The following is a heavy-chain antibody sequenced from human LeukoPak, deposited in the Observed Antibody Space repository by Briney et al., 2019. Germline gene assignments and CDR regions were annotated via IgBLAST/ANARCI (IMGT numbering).Heavy chain of an antibody. CDR3: AKIARRDGYKPPHDY. Sequence: SETLSLTCTVSGGSISSSSYYWGWIRQPPGKGLEWTGSIYYSGSTYYNPSLKSRVTISVDTSKNQFSLKLSSVTAADTAVYYCAKIARRDGYKPPHDYWGQGTLVTVSS. CDR2: IYYSGST. J-gene: IGHJ4*02. V-gene: IGHV4-39*01. D-gene: IGHD5-24*01. CDR1: GGSISSSSYY.